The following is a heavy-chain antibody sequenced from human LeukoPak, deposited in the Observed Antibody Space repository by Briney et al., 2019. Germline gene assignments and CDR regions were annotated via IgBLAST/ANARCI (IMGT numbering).Heavy chain of an antibody. Sequence: GGSLRLSCAASGFTFSSYSMTWVRQAPGKGLEWVANIKQDGSEKYYVDSVKGRFTISRDNAKNSLYLQMNSLRAEDTAVYYCARSGAPIDYWGQGTRVTVSS. CDR2: IKQDGSEK. V-gene: IGHV3-7*01. CDR1: GFTFSSYS. J-gene: IGHJ4*02. CDR3: ARSGAPIDY.